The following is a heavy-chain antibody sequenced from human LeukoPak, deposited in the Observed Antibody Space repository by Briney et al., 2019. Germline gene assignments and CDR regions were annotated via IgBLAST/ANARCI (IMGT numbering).Heavy chain of an antibody. CDR3: AKDLYYYGSGSYTTPNFDY. J-gene: IGHJ4*02. Sequence: GSLRLSCAASGFTFSSYAMSWVRQAPGKGLEWVSAISGSGGSTYYADSVKGRFTISRDNSKNTLYLQMNSLRAEDTAVYYCAKDLYYYGSGSYTTPNFDYWGQGTLVTVSS. CDR1: GFTFSSYA. V-gene: IGHV3-23*01. D-gene: IGHD3-10*01. CDR2: ISGSGGST.